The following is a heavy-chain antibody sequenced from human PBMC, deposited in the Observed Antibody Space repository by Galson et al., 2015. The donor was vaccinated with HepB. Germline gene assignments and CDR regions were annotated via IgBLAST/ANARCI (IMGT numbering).Heavy chain of an antibody. J-gene: IGHJ4*02. D-gene: IGHD5-12*01. CDR3: GSGGSGYSVPYAY. Sequence: SLRLSCAASGFTFPTHWMTWVRQSPGKGLEWVANIQQDGSRKYHADSVKGRFTISRDNAKNSLYLQMNSLRDEDTAVYYCGSGGSGYSVPYAYWGQGTLVSVSS. CDR1: GFTFPTHW. V-gene: IGHV3-7*01. CDR2: IQQDGSRK.